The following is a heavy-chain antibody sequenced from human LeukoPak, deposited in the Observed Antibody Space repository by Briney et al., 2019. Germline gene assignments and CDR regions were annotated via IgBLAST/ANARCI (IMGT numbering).Heavy chain of an antibody. Sequence: SETLSLTCTVSGGSISSSSYYWGWIRQPPGKGLEWIGSIYYSGNTYYNPSLKSRVTISVDTSKNQFSLKLSSVTAADTAVYYCARLLDSSGYYFDYWGQGTLVTVSS. V-gene: IGHV4-39*01. CDR3: ARLLDSSGYYFDY. CDR2: IYYSGNT. CDR1: GGSISSSSYY. D-gene: IGHD3-22*01. J-gene: IGHJ4*02.